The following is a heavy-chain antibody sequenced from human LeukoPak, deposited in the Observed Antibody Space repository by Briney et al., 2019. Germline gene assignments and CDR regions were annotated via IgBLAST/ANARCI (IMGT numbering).Heavy chain of an antibody. Sequence: PWGSLRLSCAASGFTFTTYWMNWVRQAPGKGLEWVANINQYGSENYYVDSVKSRFTVSSDNAKDSLNLQTISLRAEATAVYYCARGFDGANAFDLWGQGTMATVSS. CDR2: INQYGSEN. CDR3: ARGFDGANAFDL. V-gene: IGHV3-7*01. J-gene: IGHJ3*01. CDR1: GFTFTTYW.